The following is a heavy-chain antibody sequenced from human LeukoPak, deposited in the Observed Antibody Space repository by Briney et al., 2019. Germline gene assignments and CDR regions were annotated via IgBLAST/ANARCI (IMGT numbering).Heavy chain of an antibody. V-gene: IGHV1-2*02. CDR3: ATGIVVVTATTDY. J-gene: IGHJ4*02. D-gene: IGHD2-21*02. CDR1: GYTFTGYY. Sequence: GASVKVSCKASGYTFTGYYMHWVRQAPGQGLEWMGWINPNSGGTNYAQKFQGRVTMTRDTSISTAYMELSSLRSEDTAVYYCATGIVVVTATTDYWGQGTLVTVSS. CDR2: INPNSGGT.